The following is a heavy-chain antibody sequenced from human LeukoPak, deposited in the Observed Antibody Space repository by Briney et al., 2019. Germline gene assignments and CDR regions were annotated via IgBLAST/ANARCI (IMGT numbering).Heavy chain of an antibody. CDR3: ARVRYYYDSSEDGWFDP. Sequence: SETLSLTCTVSGGSISSYYWSWIRQPPGKGLEWIGYIYYSGSTNYNPSLKSRDTISVDTSKNQFSLKLSSVTAADTAVYYCARVRYYYDSSEDGWFDPWGQGTLVTVSS. J-gene: IGHJ5*02. CDR2: IYYSGST. V-gene: IGHV4-59*01. CDR1: GGSISSYY. D-gene: IGHD3-22*01.